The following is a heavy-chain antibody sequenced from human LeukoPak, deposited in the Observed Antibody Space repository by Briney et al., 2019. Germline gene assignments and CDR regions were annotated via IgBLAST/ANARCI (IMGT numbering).Heavy chain of an antibody. Sequence: VKPSVTLSLTCTVSGGSISSYYWSWIRQPPGKGLEWIGYIYYSGSTNYNPSLKSRVTISVDTSKNQFSLKLSSVTAADTAVYYCASYSSGWNDAFDIWGQGTMVTVSS. J-gene: IGHJ3*02. CDR2: IYYSGST. CDR3: ASYSSGWNDAFDI. D-gene: IGHD6-19*01. V-gene: IGHV4-59*08. CDR1: GGSISSYY.